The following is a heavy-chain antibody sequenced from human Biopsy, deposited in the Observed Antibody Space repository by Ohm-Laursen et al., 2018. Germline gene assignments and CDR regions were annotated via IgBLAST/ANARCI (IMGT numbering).Heavy chain of an antibody. J-gene: IGHJ4*02. V-gene: IGHV4-31*03. Sequence: SEILSLTCTVSGVSINTGGYYWTWIRQHPGTGLEWIGYIHYSGNTLYNPSLKSRLTISVDTSRNQFSLKLTSVTAADTALYYCTRAGGGKIYGLWGQGTLVTVSS. CDR1: GVSINTGGYY. CDR2: IHYSGNT. CDR3: TRAGGGKIYGL. D-gene: IGHD3-16*01.